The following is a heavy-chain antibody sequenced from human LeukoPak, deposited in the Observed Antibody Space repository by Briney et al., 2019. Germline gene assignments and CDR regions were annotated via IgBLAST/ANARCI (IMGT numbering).Heavy chain of an antibody. Sequence: PGGSLRLSCAASGFTFSDHYMSWIRQAPGKGLEWVSYISGSSHYTNTADSVKGRFTTSRDNAKSSLYLQMSSLRAEDTAVYYCARGSSWSYDYWGRGTLVTVSS. CDR1: GFTFSDHY. V-gene: IGHV3-11*06. CDR3: ARGSSWSYDY. CDR2: ISGSSHYT. J-gene: IGHJ4*02. D-gene: IGHD6-13*01.